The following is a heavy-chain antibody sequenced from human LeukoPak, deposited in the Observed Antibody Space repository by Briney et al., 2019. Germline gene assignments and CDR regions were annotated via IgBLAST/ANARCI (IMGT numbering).Heavy chain of an antibody. CDR3: AKSTAPNDY. CDR2: ISGSADIT. V-gene: IGHV3-23*01. D-gene: IGHD5-18*01. J-gene: IGHJ4*02. Sequence: PGGSLRLSCAASGFSFSSFEMNWVRQAPGKGLEWVSTISGSADITYYADSVKGRFTVSRDNSKNTLYLQMNSLRAEDTAVYYCAKSTAPNDYWGQGTLVTVSS. CDR1: GFSFSSFE.